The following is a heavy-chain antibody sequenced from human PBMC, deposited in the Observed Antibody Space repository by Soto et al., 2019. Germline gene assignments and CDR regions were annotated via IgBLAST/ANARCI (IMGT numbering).Heavy chain of an antibody. D-gene: IGHD6-19*01. CDR2: TYYRSKWYN. J-gene: IGHJ4*02. CDR1: GDSVSSNSAA. CDR3: ARDFNPHIAVAGTPYFDY. Sequence: PSQTLSLTCAISGDSVSSNSAAWNWIRQSPSRGLEWLGRTYYRSKWYNDYAVSVKSRITINPDTSKNQFSLQLNSVTPEDTAVYYCARDFNPHIAVAGTPYFDYWGQGTLVTVSS. V-gene: IGHV6-1*01.